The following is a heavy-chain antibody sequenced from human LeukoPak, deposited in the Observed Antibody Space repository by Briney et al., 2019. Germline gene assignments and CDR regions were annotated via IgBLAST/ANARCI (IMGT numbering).Heavy chain of an antibody. CDR2: ISYDGSNK. CDR3: AKRFSGTENV. V-gene: IGHV3-30-3*02. J-gene: IGHJ6*02. CDR1: GFTFSSYA. Sequence: GGSLRLSCAASGFTFSSYAMHWVRQAPGKGLEWVAVISYDGSNKYYADSVKGRFTISRDNSKNTLYLQMNSLRAEDTAVYYCAKRFSGTENVWGQGTTVTVSS. D-gene: IGHD3-3*02.